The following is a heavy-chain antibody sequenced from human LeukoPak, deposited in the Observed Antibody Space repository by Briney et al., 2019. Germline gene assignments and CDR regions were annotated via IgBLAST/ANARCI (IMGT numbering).Heavy chain of an antibody. CDR3: ARDGIQLWLPNWFDP. D-gene: IGHD5-18*01. Sequence: SETLSLTCTVSGGSISSSSYYWGWIRQPPGKGLEWIGSIYYSGSTYYNPSLKSRVTISVDTSKNQFSLKLSSVTAADTAVYYCARDGIQLWLPNWFDPWGQGTLVTVSS. J-gene: IGHJ5*02. V-gene: IGHV4-39*07. CDR2: IYYSGST. CDR1: GGSISSSSYY.